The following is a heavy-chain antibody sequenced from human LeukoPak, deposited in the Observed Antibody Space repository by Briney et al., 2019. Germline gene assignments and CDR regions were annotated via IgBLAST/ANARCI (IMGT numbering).Heavy chain of an antibody. CDR3: ARPKITYYYGSGRPRYYYYMDV. D-gene: IGHD3-10*01. CDR2: IYHTGTT. J-gene: IGHJ6*03. V-gene: IGHV4-38-2*01. CDR1: GISVNTTYF. Sequence: SETLSLTCSVSGISVNTTYFWGRIRQAPGKGLEWIGSIYHTGTTDYNPSLRSRVTISVDTSKNQFSLKLSSVTAADTAVYYCARPKITYYYGSGRPRYYYYMDVWGKGTTVTISS.